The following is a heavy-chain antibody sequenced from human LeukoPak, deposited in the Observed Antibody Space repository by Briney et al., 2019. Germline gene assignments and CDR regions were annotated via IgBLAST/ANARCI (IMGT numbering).Heavy chain of an antibody. CDR2: VTAFNENT. D-gene: IGHD5-24*01. Sequence: ASVKVSCKASGFALTTYNIVWLRQAPGQGLEWVGWVTAFNENTHYSRKVQGRVTMTRDTSTSTAYMELRSLRSDDMAVYYCARNTYGYKFSMDVWGKGTSVTVSS. CDR1: GFALTTYN. CDR3: ARNTYGYKFSMDV. V-gene: IGHV1-18*03. J-gene: IGHJ6*03.